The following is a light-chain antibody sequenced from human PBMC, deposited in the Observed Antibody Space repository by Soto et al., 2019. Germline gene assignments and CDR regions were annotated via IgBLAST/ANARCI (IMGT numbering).Light chain of an antibody. J-gene: IGKJ2*01. V-gene: IGKV3-11*01. CDR2: DAS. CDR3: QQRSNWPPYT. Sequence: EIVLTQSPATLSLSPGERATLSCRASQSVSSYLAWYQQQPCQAPRLLIYDASNSATGIPARFSGSGSGTDFTLSIRRLAAEDFAVYYCQQRSNWPPYTFGQGTKLEI. CDR1: QSVSSY.